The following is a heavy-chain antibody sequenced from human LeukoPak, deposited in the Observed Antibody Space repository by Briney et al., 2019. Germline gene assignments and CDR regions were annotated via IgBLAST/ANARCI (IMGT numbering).Heavy chain of an antibody. CDR2: FIPIFGTA. J-gene: IGHJ4*02. Sequence: SVKVSCKASGGTFTSYAISWVRQAPGQGLEWMGGFIPIFGTANYAQKFQGRVTITADESTSTAYMELSSLRSEDTAVYYCARHPPGAAGTLQYYFDYWGQGTLVTVSS. V-gene: IGHV1-69*01. CDR3: ARHPPGAAGTLQYYFDY. D-gene: IGHD6-13*01. CDR1: GGTFTSYA.